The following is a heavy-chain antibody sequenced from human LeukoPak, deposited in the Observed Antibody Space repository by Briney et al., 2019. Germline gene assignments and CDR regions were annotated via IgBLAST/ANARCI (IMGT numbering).Heavy chain of an antibody. V-gene: IGHV3-23*01. CDR1: GFTFSSYA. Sequence: GGSLRLSCAASGFTFSSYAMSWVRQAPGKGLEWVSDINGSGGSTYYADSVKGRFTISRDNSKNTLYLQMNSLRAEDTAVYYCARDKGTVIDYWGQGTLVTVSS. CDR2: INGSGGST. CDR3: ARDKGTVIDY. J-gene: IGHJ4*02. D-gene: IGHD4-17*01.